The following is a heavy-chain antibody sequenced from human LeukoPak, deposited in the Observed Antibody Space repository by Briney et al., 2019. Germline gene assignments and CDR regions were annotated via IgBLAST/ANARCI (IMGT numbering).Heavy chain of an antibody. Sequence: PGRSLRLSCAASGFPYSSYSIHWVRQAPGKGLEWVAVISHDGSNKYYADSVKGRFAISRDNSKNTLYLQMNSLSAEDTAVYYCARVSSWSSPNHSPFDYWGQGTLVTVSS. CDR3: ARVSSWSSPNHSPFDY. CDR2: ISHDGSNK. V-gene: IGHV3-30*09. CDR1: GFPYSSYS. J-gene: IGHJ4*02. D-gene: IGHD1-26*01.